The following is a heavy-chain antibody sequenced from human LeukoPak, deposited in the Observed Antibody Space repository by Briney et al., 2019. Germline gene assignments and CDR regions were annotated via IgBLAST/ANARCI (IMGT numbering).Heavy chain of an antibody. CDR3: ARVLSDYDFWSGYRPSSSDY. CDR2: ISSSGSTI. CDR1: GFTFSSYE. V-gene: IGHV3-48*03. D-gene: IGHD3-3*01. Sequence: GGSLRLSCAASGFTFSSYEMNWVRQAPGKGLEGVSYISSSGSTIYYADSVKGRFTISRDNAKNSLYLQMNSLRAEDTAVYYCARVLSDYDFWSGYRPSSSDYWGQGTLVTVSS. J-gene: IGHJ4*02.